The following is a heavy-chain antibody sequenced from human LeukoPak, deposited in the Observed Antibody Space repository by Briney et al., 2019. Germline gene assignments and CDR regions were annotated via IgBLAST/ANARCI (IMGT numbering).Heavy chain of an antibody. CDR3: ARGVGAPSFYYYYGMDV. V-gene: IGHV4-59*01. J-gene: IGHJ6*02. Sequence: PSETLSLTCTVSGGSISSYYWTWIRQPPGKGLEWIGFIHYSGSTNHKPSLRSRVTMSVDTSKNQFSLKLSSVTAADTAVYYCARGVGAPSFYYYYGMDVWGQGTTVTVSS. CDR2: IHYSGST. CDR1: GGSISSYY. D-gene: IGHD1-26*01.